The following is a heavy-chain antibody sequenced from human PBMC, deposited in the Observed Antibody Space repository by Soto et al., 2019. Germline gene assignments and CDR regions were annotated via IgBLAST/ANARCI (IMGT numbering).Heavy chain of an antibody. CDR3: ARVSNYAAFDI. D-gene: IGHD1-7*01. CDR1: GYTFTCYY. V-gene: IGHV1-46*01. Sequence: ASVKVSCKASGYTFTCYYMYWVRQAPGQGLEWMGIINPSGGSTSYAQKFQGRVTMTRDTSTSTVYMELSSLRSEDTAVYYCARVSNYAAFDIWGQGTMVTVSS. CDR2: INPSGGST. J-gene: IGHJ3*02.